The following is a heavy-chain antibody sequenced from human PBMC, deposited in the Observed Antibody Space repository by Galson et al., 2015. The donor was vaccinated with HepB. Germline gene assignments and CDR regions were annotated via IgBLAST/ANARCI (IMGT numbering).Heavy chain of an antibody. CDR2: ISSSSSYI. V-gene: IGHV3-21*01. J-gene: IGHJ6*02. CDR1: GFTFSSYW. D-gene: IGHD6-19*01. CDR3: ARDEGSGWHYYHYGMDV. Sequence: SLRLSCAASGFTFSSYWMSWVRQAPGKGLGWVPSISSSSSYIYYADSVKGRFTISRDNAKNSLYLQMNSLRAEDTAVYYCARDEGSGWHYYHYGMDVWGQGTTVTVSS.